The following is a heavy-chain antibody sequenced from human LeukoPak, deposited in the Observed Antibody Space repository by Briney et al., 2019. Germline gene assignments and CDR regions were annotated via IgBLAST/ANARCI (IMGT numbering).Heavy chain of an antibody. CDR1: GFTFSSYA. V-gene: IGHV3-23*01. CDR2: ISGSGGST. CDR3: AKDQQSSSWYRRSKHPAYYFDY. Sequence: GGSLRLSCAASGFTFSSYAMSWVRQAPGKGLEWVSAISGSGGSTYYADSVKGRFTISRDNSKNTLYLQMNSLRAGDTAVYYCAKDQQSSSWYRRSKHPAYYFDYWGQGTLVTVSS. J-gene: IGHJ4*02. D-gene: IGHD6-13*01.